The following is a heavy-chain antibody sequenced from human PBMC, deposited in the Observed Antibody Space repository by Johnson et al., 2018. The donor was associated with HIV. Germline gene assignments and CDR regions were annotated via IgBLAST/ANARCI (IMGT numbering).Heavy chain of an antibody. CDR3: ARGGGVVGNAFDI. CDR2: ISWNSGSI. D-gene: IGHD1-26*01. V-gene: IGHV3-9*03. J-gene: IGHJ3*02. CDR1: GFTFDDYA. Sequence: VQLVESGGGLVKPGGSLRLSCAASGFTFDDYAMHWVRQAPGKGLEWVSGISWNSGSIGYADSVKGRFTISRDNSKNTLYLQMGSLRPEDMAVYYCARGGGVVGNAFDIWGQGTMVTVSS.